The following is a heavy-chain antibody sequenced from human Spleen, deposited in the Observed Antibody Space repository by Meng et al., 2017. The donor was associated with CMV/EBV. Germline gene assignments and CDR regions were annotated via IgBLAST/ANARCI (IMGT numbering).Heavy chain of an antibody. Sequence: GESLKISCAASGFTFSRHTMNWVRQAPGKGLEWVSSISSGSDYQYYADSVRGRFTISRDNAKNSLFLQMNSLRAEDTALYYCARGIGGSGSAWGQGTLVTVSS. CDR1: GFTFSRHT. V-gene: IGHV3-21*04. D-gene: IGHD3-10*01. J-gene: IGHJ5*02. CDR2: ISSGSDYQ. CDR3: ARGIGGSGSA.